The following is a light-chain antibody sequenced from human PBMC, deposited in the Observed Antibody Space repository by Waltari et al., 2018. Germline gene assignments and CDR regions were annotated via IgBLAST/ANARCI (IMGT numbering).Light chain of an antibody. V-gene: IGKV1-17*01. Sequence: DIQMNQSPSSLSASVGDRVTITCRASQYISNYLSWYQQRPGKAPKRLISVASSLESGVPSRFSGSGSGTEFTLTITGLQSEDFATYFCLQYYSDTFTFGPGTKLDVK. CDR3: LQYYSDTFT. CDR2: VAS. CDR1: QYISNY. J-gene: IGKJ3*01.